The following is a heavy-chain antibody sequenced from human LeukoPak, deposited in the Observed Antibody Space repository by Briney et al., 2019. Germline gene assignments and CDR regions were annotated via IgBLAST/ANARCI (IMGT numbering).Heavy chain of an antibody. CDR2: IYTSGST. CDR3: ARAVDDSSGYRVWTLIPHQYYFDY. V-gene: IGHV4-4*07. Sequence: NPSETLSLTCTVSGGSISSYYWSWIRQPAGKGLEWIGRIYTSGSTNYNPSLKSRVTMSVDTSKNQFSLKLSSVTAADTAVYYCARAVDDSSGYRVWTLIPHQYYFDYWGQGTLVTVSS. D-gene: IGHD3-22*01. CDR1: GGSISSYY. J-gene: IGHJ4*02.